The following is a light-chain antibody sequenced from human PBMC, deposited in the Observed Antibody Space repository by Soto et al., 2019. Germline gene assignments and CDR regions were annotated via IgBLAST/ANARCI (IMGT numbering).Light chain of an antibody. V-gene: IGLV1-44*01. CDR3: AAWDDSLRAVV. J-gene: IGLJ2*01. CDR1: RSNVGTYA. Sequence: QSVLTQSPSASATPGQRVTMSCSGTRSNVGTYAVNWYQQLPGTAPTLLIFRNHQRPSGVPDRFSGSKSGTSASLAISAPQSEDEADYYCAAWDDSLRAVVFGGGTKLTVL. CDR2: RNH.